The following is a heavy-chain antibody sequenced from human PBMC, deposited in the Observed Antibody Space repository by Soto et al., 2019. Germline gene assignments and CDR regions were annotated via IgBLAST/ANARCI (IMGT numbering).Heavy chain of an antibody. V-gene: IGHV4-31*03. D-gene: IGHD2-2*01. CDR1: GGSISSGGYY. J-gene: IGHJ4*02. CDR2: IYYSGST. Sequence: PSETLSLTCTVSGGSISSGGYYWSWIRQHPGEGLEWIGYIYYSGSTYYNPSLKSRVTISVDTSKNQFSLKLSSVTAADTAVYYCASRYCSSTSCYPKFDYWGQGTLVTVSS. CDR3: ASRYCSSTSCYPKFDY.